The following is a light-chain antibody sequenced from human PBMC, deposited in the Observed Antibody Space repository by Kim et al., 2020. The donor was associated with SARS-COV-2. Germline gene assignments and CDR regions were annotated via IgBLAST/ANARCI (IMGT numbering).Light chain of an antibody. CDR1: QRISTY. J-gene: IGKJ1*01. V-gene: IGKV1-39*01. CDR2: DAS. CDR3: QQSYSTPRT. Sequence: ASIGDRVTITCRTSQRISTYLKWYQQKPGKAPKFLIYDASTLQSGVPSRFSGSGSGTDFTLNISSLQPEDFATYYCQQSYSTPRTFGQGTKVDIK.